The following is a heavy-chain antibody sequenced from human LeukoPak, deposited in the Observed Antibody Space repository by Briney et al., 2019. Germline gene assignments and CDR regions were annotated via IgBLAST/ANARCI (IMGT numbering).Heavy chain of an antibody. Sequence: GASVKVSCKASGYTFTDYYMHRVRQAPGQGLEWMGWINPNSGGTNYAQKFQGWVTMTRDTSISTAYMELSRLRSEDTAVYYCARDPLHYDFWSGYYNGNWFDPWGQGTLVTVSS. J-gene: IGHJ5*02. D-gene: IGHD3-3*01. CDR2: INPNSGGT. CDR3: ARDPLHYDFWSGYYNGNWFDP. V-gene: IGHV1-2*04. CDR1: GYTFTDYY.